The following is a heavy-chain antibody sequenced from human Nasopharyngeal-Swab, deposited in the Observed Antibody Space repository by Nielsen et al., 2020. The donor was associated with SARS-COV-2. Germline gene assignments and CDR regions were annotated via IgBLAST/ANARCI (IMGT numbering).Heavy chain of an antibody. CDR1: GGSISSSTYY. D-gene: IGHD6-13*01. V-gene: IGHV4-39*01. Sequence: SDTLSLTCTVPGGSISSSTYYWAWIRQPPGKGLEWIGSIYYGGSTYYNPSLKNRVTISVDTSKNQFSLKLSAVTAADTAVYYCATLSSSWYEYYFDYWGQGTLVTVSS. J-gene: IGHJ4*02. CDR2: IYYGGST. CDR3: ATLSSSWYEYYFDY.